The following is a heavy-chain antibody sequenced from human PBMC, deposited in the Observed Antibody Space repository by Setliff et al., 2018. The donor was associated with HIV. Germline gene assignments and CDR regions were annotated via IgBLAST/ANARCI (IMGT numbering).Heavy chain of an antibody. J-gene: IGHJ4*02. D-gene: IGHD3-22*01. Sequence: PGESLKISCKASGYTFNSYDINWVRQATGQGLEWMGWMNPNSGNTGYAQKFQGRVTMTRSTSISTAYIELTSLRSEDTAVYYCARRGYYDTGGYYSFPYWGRGTLVTVSS. V-gene: IGHV1-8*02. CDR3: ARRGYYDTGGYYSFPY. CDR2: MNPNSGNT. CDR1: GYTFNSYD.